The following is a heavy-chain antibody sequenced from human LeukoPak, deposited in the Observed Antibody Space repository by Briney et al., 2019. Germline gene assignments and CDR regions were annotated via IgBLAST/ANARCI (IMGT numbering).Heavy chain of an antibody. D-gene: IGHD6-13*01. J-gene: IGHJ4*02. V-gene: IGHV3-30*18. Sequence: GGSLRLSCAASGFTFSTYGMHWVRRAPGKGLEWVAVISYDGTNKYYADSVKGRFTISRDNSKNTLYLQMSSLRAEDTALYYCAKSRPPYSTTPTYFDYWGQGTLVTVSS. CDR1: GFTFSTYG. CDR2: ISYDGTNK. CDR3: AKSRPPYSTTPTYFDY.